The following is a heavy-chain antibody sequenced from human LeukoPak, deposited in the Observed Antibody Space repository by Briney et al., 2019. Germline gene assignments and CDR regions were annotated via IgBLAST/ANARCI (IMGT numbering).Heavy chain of an antibody. V-gene: IGHV3-66*01. D-gene: IGHD1-26*01. CDR1: GFTFSDYY. CDR2: IYSGGST. J-gene: IGHJ4*02. CDR3: ARGELVDY. Sequence: TGGSLRLSCAASGFTFSDYYMSWVRQAPGKGLEWVSVIYSGGSTYYADSVKGRFTISRDNSKNTLYLQMNSLRAEDTAVYYCARGELVDYWGQGTLVTVSS.